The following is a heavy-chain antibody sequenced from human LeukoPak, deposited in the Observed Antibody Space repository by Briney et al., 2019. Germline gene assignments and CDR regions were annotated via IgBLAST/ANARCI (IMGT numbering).Heavy chain of an antibody. V-gene: IGHV6-1*01. CDR2: TYYRSNWNN. Sequence: SQTLSLTCAISVDSVSGNSAVAWNWLRQSPSRGLAWLGRTYYRSNWNNGYAVSVKSRITINPDTSKNQFSLHLNSVTPEDAAVYYCARGRNSGFDYWGQGTLVTVSS. CDR1: VDSVSGNSAVA. CDR3: ARGRNSGFDY. D-gene: IGHD2/OR15-2a*01. J-gene: IGHJ4*02.